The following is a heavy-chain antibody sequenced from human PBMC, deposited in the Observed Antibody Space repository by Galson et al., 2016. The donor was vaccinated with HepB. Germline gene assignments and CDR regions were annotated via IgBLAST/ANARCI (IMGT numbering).Heavy chain of an antibody. Sequence: TLSLTCTVSGDSISTSAYYWSWIRQHPGKGLEWIGYIYYSGTTYYNPSLKSRLIISVDTSKNQFSLELSSVTAADTAVYYRARGDTSGSPGRDYWGQGTLVTVSS. J-gene: IGHJ4*02. CDR1: GDSISTSAYY. D-gene: IGHD3-22*01. V-gene: IGHV4-31*03. CDR3: ARGDTSGSPGRDY. CDR2: IYYSGTT.